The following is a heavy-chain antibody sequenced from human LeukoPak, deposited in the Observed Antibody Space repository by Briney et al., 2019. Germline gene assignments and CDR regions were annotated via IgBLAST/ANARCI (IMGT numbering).Heavy chain of an antibody. D-gene: IGHD3-22*01. CDR1: GGSISSSSYY. Sequence: PSETLSLTCTVSGGSISSSSYYWGWIRQPPGKGLEWIGSIYYSGSTYYNPSLKSRVTISVDTSKNQFSLKLSSVTAADTAVYYCARTNRDYDSSGYTGLDYWGQGTLVTVSS. V-gene: IGHV4-39*07. J-gene: IGHJ4*02. CDR3: ARTNRDYDSSGYTGLDY. CDR2: IYYSGST.